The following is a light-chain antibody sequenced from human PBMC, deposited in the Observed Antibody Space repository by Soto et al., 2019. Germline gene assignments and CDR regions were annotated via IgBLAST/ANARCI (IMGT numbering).Light chain of an antibody. Sequence: EIVLTQSPGTLSLSPGERATLSCRASQSVSNSYLAWYQQKPGQAPRLLIYGASSRATGIPDRFSGSGSGTDFSLTISRLEPEDFAVYYCHQYGGSPLTFGGGTKVDIK. V-gene: IGKV3-20*01. CDR3: HQYGGSPLT. CDR2: GAS. J-gene: IGKJ4*01. CDR1: QSVSNSY.